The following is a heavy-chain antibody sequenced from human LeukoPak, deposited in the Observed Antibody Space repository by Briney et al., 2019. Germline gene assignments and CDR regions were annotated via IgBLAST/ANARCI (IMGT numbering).Heavy chain of an antibody. CDR2: IFQSGTT. Sequence: SQTLSLTCTVSGGSFSIFYWTWMRQRPGKGLEWIGYIFQSGTTSYNPSLKSRVFISIGTSKNRFSLRLSSVTAADTAVYYCARLSVGGTPIDYWGQGIRVIVSS. V-gene: IGHV4-59*08. D-gene: IGHD1-26*01. J-gene: IGHJ4*02. CDR3: ARLSVGGTPIDY. CDR1: GGSFSIFY.